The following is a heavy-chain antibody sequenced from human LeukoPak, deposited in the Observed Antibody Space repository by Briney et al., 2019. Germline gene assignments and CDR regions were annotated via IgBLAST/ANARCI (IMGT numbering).Heavy chain of an antibody. V-gene: IGHV7-4-1*02. CDR2: INTNTGNP. CDR3: ARLTYYYDSSGWTFDY. D-gene: IGHD3-22*01. CDR1: GYTFTSYA. J-gene: IGHJ4*02. Sequence: ASVKVSCKASGYTFTSYAMNWVRQAPGQGLEWMGWINTNTGNPTYAQGFTGRFVFSLDTSVSTAYLQISSLKAEDTAVYYCARLTYYYDSSGWTFDYWGQGTLVTVSS.